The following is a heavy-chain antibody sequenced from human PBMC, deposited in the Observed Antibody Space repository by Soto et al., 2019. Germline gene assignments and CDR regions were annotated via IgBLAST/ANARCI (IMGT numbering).Heavy chain of an antibody. CDR3: ATKDTSGYSYGSSFDY. CDR1: GGTFSSYA. J-gene: IGHJ4*02. V-gene: IGHV1-69*13. D-gene: IGHD5-18*01. Sequence: ASVKVSCKASGGTFSSYAISWVRQAPGQGLEWMGGIIPIFGTANYAQKFQGRVTITADESTSTAYMELSSLRPEDTAVYYCATKDTSGYSYGSSFDYWGQGTLVTVSS. CDR2: IIPIFGTA.